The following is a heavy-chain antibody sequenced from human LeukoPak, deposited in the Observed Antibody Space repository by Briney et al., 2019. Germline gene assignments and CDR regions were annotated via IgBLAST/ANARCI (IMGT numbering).Heavy chain of an antibody. Sequence: SEPLSLTCTVSGGSISGSSYYCGWIRQPPGKGLVWFGSIYYSGSTCYNPSLKSRVTISVDTSKNQFSLKQSSVAAADTTVYYCATKREDHAFDIWGQGTMVTVSS. V-gene: IGHV4-39*01. D-gene: IGHD1-26*01. J-gene: IGHJ3*02. CDR2: IYYSGST. CDR3: ATKREDHAFDI. CDR1: GGSISGSSYY.